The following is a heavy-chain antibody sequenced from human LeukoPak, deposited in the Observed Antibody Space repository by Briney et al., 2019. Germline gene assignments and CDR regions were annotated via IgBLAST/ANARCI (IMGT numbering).Heavy chain of an antibody. V-gene: IGHV1-8*03. CDR1: GYTFTSYY. Sequence: ASVKVSCKASGYTFTSYYINWVREATGQGLEWMGWMDPNSGNTGYAQKFQGRVTITRNTSISTAYMELSSLRPEDTAVYYGARGLWFGELWYFDQWAQGPLVTVSS. CDR3: ARGLWFGELWYFDQ. D-gene: IGHD3-10*01. CDR2: MDPNSGNT. J-gene: IGHJ4*02.